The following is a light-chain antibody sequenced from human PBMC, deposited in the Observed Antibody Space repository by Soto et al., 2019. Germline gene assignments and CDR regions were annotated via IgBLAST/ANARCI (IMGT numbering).Light chain of an antibody. CDR3: QQYGSSPRLT. CDR1: QSVTSSY. CDR2: DAS. Sequence: EIVLTQSPDTLSLSPGERDTLSCRASQSVTSSYLAWYQQIPGQAPRLLIYDASSRATGIPARFSGSGSGTYFTITISRLEPEDFAVYYCQQYGSSPRLTFGGGTKVES. J-gene: IGKJ4*01. V-gene: IGKV3-20*01.